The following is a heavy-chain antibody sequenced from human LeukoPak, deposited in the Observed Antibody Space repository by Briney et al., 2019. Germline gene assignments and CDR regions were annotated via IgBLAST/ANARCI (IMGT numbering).Heavy chain of an antibody. CDR3: ARGAGNPYDFWSGYHAVFYYFDY. V-gene: IGHV3-21*01. J-gene: IGHJ4*02. CDR2: ISSSSSYI. Sequence: GGSLRLSCAASGFTFSSYSKNWVRQAPGKGQEWVSSISSSSSYIYYADSVKGRFTISRDNAKNSLYLQMNSLRAEDTAVYYCARGAGNPYDFWSGYHAVFYYFDYWGQGTLVTVSS. D-gene: IGHD3-3*01. CDR1: GFTFSSYS.